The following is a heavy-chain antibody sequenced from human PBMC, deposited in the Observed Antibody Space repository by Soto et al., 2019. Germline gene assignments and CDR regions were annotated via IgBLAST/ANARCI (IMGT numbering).Heavy chain of an antibody. Sequence: QVQLVESGGGVVQPGRSLRLSCAASGFTFSIYPLHWVRQAPGKGLEWVAVISYDATTKYHADSVKGRFTISRDNSKNTLYLQMNSLRDEDTAVYYCARDPLVGAPDYFDYGGEGTLVTVSA. J-gene: IGHJ4*02. CDR2: ISYDATTK. CDR3: ARDPLVGAPDYFDY. CDR1: GFTFSIYP. V-gene: IGHV3-30-3*01. D-gene: IGHD1-26*01.